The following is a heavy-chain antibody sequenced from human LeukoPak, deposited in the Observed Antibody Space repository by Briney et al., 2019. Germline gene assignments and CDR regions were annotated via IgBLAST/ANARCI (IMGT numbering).Heavy chain of an antibody. CDR3: ARYEAVAGVFDY. J-gene: IGHJ4*02. D-gene: IGHD6-19*01. CDR2: IYYSGST. Sequence: GSLRLSCVASGFTFSSYEMNWVRQAPGKGLEWIGSIYYSGSTYYNPSLKSRVTISVDTSKNQFSLKLSSVTAADTAVYYCARYEAVAGVFDYWGQGTLVTVSS. CDR1: GFTFSSYE. V-gene: IGHV4-38-2*01.